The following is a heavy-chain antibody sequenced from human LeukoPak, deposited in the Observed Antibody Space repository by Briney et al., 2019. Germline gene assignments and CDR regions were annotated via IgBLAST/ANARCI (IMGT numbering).Heavy chain of an antibody. D-gene: IGHD1-26*01. Sequence: PSQTLSLTCTVSGGSISSGDYYWSWIRQPPGEGLEWIGYIYYSGSTNYNPSLKSRVTISVDTSKNQFSLKLSSVTAADTAVYYCARHSYNYYGLDVWGQGTTITVSS. CDR1: GGSISSGDYY. J-gene: IGHJ6*02. CDR3: ARHSYNYYGLDV. V-gene: IGHV4-30-4*01. CDR2: IYYSGST.